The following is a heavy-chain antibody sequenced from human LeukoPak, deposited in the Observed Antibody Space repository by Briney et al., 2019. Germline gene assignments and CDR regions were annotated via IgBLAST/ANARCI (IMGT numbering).Heavy chain of an antibody. J-gene: IGHJ6*03. CDR3: ARELIKLVRGYYYYYMDV. Sequence: ASVKVSCKASGYTFTSYYMHWVRQAPGQGLEWMGWINPKSGGTNYAQKFQGRVTMTRDTSISTAYMELSRLRSDDTAVYYCARELIKLVRGYYYYYMDVWGKGTTVTISS. D-gene: IGHD3-10*01. CDR1: GYTFTSYY. CDR2: INPKSGGT. V-gene: IGHV1-2*02.